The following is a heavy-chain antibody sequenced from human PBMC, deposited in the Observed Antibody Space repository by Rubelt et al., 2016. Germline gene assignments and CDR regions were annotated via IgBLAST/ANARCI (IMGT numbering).Heavy chain of an antibody. CDR1: GYTFTGYY. J-gene: IGHJ3*02. CDR2: IDPNSGAT. D-gene: IGHD3-3*01. CDR3: AKVRRPGMVASSTFDI. Sequence: QLVQSAAEVKEPGASVKVSCKASGYTFTGYYIHWMRQAPGQGLEWMGRIDPNSGATNYTQIFQGRFTRTRDTSVRTAYIDLGSLTSGDTAIYFCAKVRRPGMVASSTFDIWGQGTMVTVSS. V-gene: IGHV1-2*06.